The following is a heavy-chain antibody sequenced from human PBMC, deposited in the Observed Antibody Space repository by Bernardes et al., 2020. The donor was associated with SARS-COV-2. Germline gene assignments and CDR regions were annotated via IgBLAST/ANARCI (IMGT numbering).Heavy chain of an antibody. CDR3: AKEDYYYGMDV. CDR2: ISSTGTTI. CDR1: GFIFSTYD. Sequence: GGSLRLSCEASGFIFSTYDMYWVRQAPGKGLEWLSYISSTGTTIYYADSVKGRFTISRDNAKNSLYLQMNSLRAEDTAVYYCAKEDYYYGMDVWGQGTTVTVSS. J-gene: IGHJ6*02. V-gene: IGHV3-48*03.